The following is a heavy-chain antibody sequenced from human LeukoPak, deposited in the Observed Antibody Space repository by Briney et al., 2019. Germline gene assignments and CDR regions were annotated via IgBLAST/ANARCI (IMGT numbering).Heavy chain of an antibody. Sequence: PGGSLRLSCAASDFSFSSYSMNWVRQAPGKGLEWVSYITSSSNAIYYADSVKGRFTISRDNAKNSLYLQMNSLRAEDTAVYYCARKSGSSGYPFDYWSQGILVSVSS. D-gene: IGHD3-22*01. V-gene: IGHV3-48*04. CDR2: ITSSSNAI. CDR3: ARKSGSSGYPFDY. J-gene: IGHJ4*02. CDR1: DFSFSSYS.